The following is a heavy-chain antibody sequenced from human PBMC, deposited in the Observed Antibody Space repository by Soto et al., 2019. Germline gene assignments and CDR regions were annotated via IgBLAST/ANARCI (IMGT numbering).Heavy chain of an antibody. J-gene: IGHJ4*02. CDR1: GYTFTNYA. CDR3: ARGVGTFDY. Sequence: QVQLVQSGAEVKKPGASVSVSCKTSGYTFTNYAISWVRQAPGQGLEWMGRISVYNGKTNYAQKVQGRVTMTTDTSTSTAYMELRTRRSDGTAVYYCARGVGTFDYWGQGTLVTVSS. V-gene: IGHV1-18*01. CDR2: ISVYNGKT.